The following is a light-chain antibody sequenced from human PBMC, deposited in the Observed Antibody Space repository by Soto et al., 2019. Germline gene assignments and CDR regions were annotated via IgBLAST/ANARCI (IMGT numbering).Light chain of an antibody. V-gene: IGKV3-20*01. CDR3: QQYGSSPQT. CDR2: GAS. Sequence: EIVLTQSPGTLSLSPGERATLSCRTSQSVSSSYLAWYQQKPGQAPRPLIYGASSRATGIPGRFSGSGSGTDFTLTSSRLETEDFAVYYCQQYGSSPQTFGQGTQVESK. CDR1: QSVSSSY. J-gene: IGKJ1*01.